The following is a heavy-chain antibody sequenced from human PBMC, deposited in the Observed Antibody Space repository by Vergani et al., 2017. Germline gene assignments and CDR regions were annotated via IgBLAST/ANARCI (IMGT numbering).Heavy chain of an antibody. Sequence: QLQLQESGSGLVKPSQTLSLTCAVSGGSISSGGYSWSWIRQPPGKGLEWIGYIYHSGSTYYNPSLKSRVTISVDRSKNQFSLKLSSVTAADTAVYYCARSTPSGERDWFDPWGQGTLVTVSS. CDR2: IYHSGST. D-gene: IGHD2-2*01. J-gene: IGHJ5*02. V-gene: IGHV4-30-2*01. CDR1: GGSISSGGYS. CDR3: ARSTPSGERDWFDP.